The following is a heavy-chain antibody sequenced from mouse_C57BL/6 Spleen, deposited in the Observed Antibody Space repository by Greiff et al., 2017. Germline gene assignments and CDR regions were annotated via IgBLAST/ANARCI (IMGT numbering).Heavy chain of an antibody. CDR1: GYTFTSYT. V-gene: IGHV1-4*01. J-gene: IGHJ4*01. CDR3: ARSGTPPAMDY. CDR2: INPSSGYT. Sequence: QVQLKESGAELARPGASVKMSCKASGYTFTSYTMHWVKQRPGQGLEWIGYINPSSGYTKYNQKFKDKATLTADKSSSTAYMQLSSLTSEDSAVYYCARSGTPPAMDYWGQGTSVTVSS. D-gene: IGHD2-14*01.